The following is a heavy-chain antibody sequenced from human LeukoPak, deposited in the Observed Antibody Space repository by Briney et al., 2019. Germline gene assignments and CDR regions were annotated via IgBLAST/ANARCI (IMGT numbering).Heavy chain of an antibody. CDR3: ARGGSYSSGLGQNDY. CDR2: INHSGST. Sequence: SEALSLTCAVYGGSFSGYYWSWIRQPPGRGLEWIGEINHSGSTNYNPSLKSRVTISVDTSKNQFSLKLGSVTAADTAVYYCARGGSYSSGLGQNDYWGQGTLVTVSS. V-gene: IGHV4-34*01. D-gene: IGHD6-19*01. J-gene: IGHJ4*02. CDR1: GGSFSGYY.